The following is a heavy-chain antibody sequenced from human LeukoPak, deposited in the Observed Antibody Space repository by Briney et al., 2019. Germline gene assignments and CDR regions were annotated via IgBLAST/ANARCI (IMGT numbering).Heavy chain of an antibody. Sequence: GGSLRLSCAASGFTFSSYAMSWVRQAPGKGLEWVSDMGSSGGSTSYADSVKGRFTISRDNSKNTLYLQMNSLRAEDTAVYYCARDLVPNYDILTGDERTYFDYWGQGTLVTVSS. D-gene: IGHD3-9*01. J-gene: IGHJ4*02. CDR2: MGSSGGST. CDR3: ARDLVPNYDILTGDERTYFDY. V-gene: IGHV3-23*01. CDR1: GFTFSSYA.